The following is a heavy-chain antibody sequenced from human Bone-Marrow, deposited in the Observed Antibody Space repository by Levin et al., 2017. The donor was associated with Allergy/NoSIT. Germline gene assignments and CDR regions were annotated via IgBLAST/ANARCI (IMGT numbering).Heavy chain of an antibody. Sequence: GGSLRLSCAASGFTFDDYAMHWVRQPPGKGLEWVSGITSNSGSVAYADPVKGRFTISRDNAKNSLYLQMNSLRAEDMALYYCVKDESEYYFRYFDVWGRGTVVTVSS. CDR1: GFTFDDYA. D-gene: IGHD2/OR15-2a*01. V-gene: IGHV3-9*03. CDR2: ITSNSGSV. J-gene: IGHJ2*01. CDR3: VKDESEYYFRYFDV.